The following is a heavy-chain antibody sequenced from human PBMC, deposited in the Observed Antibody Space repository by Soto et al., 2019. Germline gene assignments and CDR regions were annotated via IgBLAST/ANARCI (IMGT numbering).Heavy chain of an antibody. CDR3: ATDRAGLIGDYYGMEV. J-gene: IGHJ6*02. CDR1: GYTLTELS. V-gene: IGHV1-24*01. CDR2: FDPEDGET. Sequence: GSLKDSDKVSGYTLTELSMHWVRQAPGKGREWMGGFDPEDGETIYAQKFQGGVTVTEDTSTDTAYMELSSLSSDDTPMHSCATDRAGLIGDYYGMEVMHQGTTVAAS. D-gene: IGHD3-10*01.